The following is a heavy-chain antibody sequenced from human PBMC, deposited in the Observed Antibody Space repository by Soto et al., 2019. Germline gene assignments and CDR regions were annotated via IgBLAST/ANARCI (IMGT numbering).Heavy chain of an antibody. D-gene: IGHD6-13*01. Sequence: GGSLRLSCAASGFTFSSYAMHWVRQAPGKGLEWVAVISYDGGNKYYADSVKGRFTISRDNSKNTLYLQMNSLRAEDTAVYYCARDEGDPGGYSSSSMDYWGQGTLVTVSS. V-gene: IGHV3-30-3*01. CDR3: ARDEGDPGGYSSSSMDY. CDR1: GFTFSSYA. J-gene: IGHJ4*02. CDR2: ISYDGGNK.